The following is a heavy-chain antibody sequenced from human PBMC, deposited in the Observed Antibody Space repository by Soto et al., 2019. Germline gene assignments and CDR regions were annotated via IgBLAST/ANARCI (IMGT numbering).Heavy chain of an antibody. CDR2: IKDGGTT. CDR3: ARGQEGVVATH. D-gene: IGHD2-2*01. Sequence: QVRLQQWGAGLLKPSETLSLTCAVNGGSFTGYYWSWVRQPPGKGLEWIGEIKDGGTTNYSPSLRSRVTISADTSKKQFSLKVTSVTAADTAVYYCARGQEGVVATHWDQGTLVTVSS. J-gene: IGHJ4*02. V-gene: IGHV4-34*01. CDR1: GGSFTGYY.